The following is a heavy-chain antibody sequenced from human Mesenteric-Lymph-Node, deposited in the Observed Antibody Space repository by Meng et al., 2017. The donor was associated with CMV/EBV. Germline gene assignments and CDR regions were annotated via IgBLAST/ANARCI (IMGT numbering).Heavy chain of an antibody. CDR2: VHYSGST. Sequence: VSGVSVSIGNSYWTWIRQPPGKGLECIGYVHYSGSTNYNPSLRSRATISVDTSKNQFSLNLNSVTAADTAVYYCARSPGYPREFDYWGQGTLVTVSS. J-gene: IGHJ4*02. D-gene: IGHD3-10*01. CDR1: GVSVSIGNSY. CDR3: ARSPGYPREFDY. V-gene: IGHV4-61*01.